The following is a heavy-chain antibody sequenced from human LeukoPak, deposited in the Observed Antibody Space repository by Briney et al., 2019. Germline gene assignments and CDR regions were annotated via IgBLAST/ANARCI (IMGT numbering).Heavy chain of an antibody. Sequence: GGSLRLSCAASGFIVSGDFMSWVRQAPGKGLEWVSVIYSDGSTYYADSVKGRFTISRDNSKNTLDLQMTGLRAEDTAVYYCAREKGRGRDSPWFDYWGQGTLVTVSS. CDR1: GFIVSGDF. V-gene: IGHV3-53*01. CDR3: AREKGRGRDSPWFDY. CDR2: IYSDGST. J-gene: IGHJ4*02. D-gene: IGHD1-26*01.